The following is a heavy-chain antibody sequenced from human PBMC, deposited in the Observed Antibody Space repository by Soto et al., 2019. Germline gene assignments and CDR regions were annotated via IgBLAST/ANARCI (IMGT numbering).Heavy chain of an antibody. CDR3: ARDKGMVLRYFDWLPSTSEQTYGMDV. D-gene: IGHD3-9*01. J-gene: IGHJ6*02. Sequence: SETLSVTCTVAGGSISSHCWSWIRQPPGQGLEWIGYVYYSGSTNYNPSLKSRVTISVDTSKSQLSLKLSSVTAADTAVYYCARDKGMVLRYFDWLPSTSEQTYGMDVWGQGTTVTVSS. CDR2: VYYSGST. CDR1: GGSISSHC. V-gene: IGHV4-59*11.